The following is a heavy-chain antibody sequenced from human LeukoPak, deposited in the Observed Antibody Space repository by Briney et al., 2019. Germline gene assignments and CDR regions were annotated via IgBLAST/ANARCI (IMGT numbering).Heavy chain of an antibody. J-gene: IGHJ4*02. Sequence: GGSLRLSCAASGFTFDDYGMSWIRQAPGKGLEWVSGINWNGGSTGYADSVKGRFTISRDNAKRSLYLQMNSLRAEDTGFYYCAAALDSSNYFYLGFDYWGQGTLVTVSS. CDR2: INWNGGST. CDR3: AAALDSSNYFYLGFDY. CDR1: GFTFDDYG. D-gene: IGHD3-22*01. V-gene: IGHV3-20*04.